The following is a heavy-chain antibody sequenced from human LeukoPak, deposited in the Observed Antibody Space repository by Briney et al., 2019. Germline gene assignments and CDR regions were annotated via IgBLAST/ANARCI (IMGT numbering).Heavy chain of an antibody. D-gene: IGHD3-10*02. CDR2: ISSSGSTI. CDR1: GFTFSSYE. CDR3: AELGITMIGGV. J-gene: IGHJ6*04. Sequence: GGSLRLSCAASGFTFSSYEMNWVRQAPGKGLEWVSYISSSGSTIYYANSVKGRFTIYRDNAKNSLYLQMNSLRAEDAAVYYCAELGITMIGGVWGKGTTVTISS. V-gene: IGHV3-48*03.